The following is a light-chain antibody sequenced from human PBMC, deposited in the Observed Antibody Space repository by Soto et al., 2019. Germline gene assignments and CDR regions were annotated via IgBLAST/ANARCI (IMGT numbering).Light chain of an antibody. Sequence: IQLTQPPSSLSASVGDRVTITCRASQGISSYLAWYQQEPGKAPKLLIYAASTLQSGVPPRFSGSGSGTDFTLTISRLQPEDFATYYCQQLNSYSLTFGGGTKVEIK. CDR3: QQLNSYSLT. J-gene: IGKJ4*01. V-gene: IGKV1-9*01. CDR1: QGISSY. CDR2: AAS.